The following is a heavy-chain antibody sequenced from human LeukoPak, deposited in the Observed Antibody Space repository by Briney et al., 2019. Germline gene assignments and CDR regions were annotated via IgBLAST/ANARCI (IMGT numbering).Heavy chain of an antibody. V-gene: IGHV4-39*01. CDR2: IYYSGST. Sequence: SETLSLTCTVSGGSISSSSYYWGWIRQPPGKGLEWIGSIYYSGSTYYNPSLKSRVTISVDTSKNQFALKLSSVTAADTAVYYCAHFRGGAFDFWGQGTMITVSA. CDR3: AHFRGGAFDF. J-gene: IGHJ3*01. D-gene: IGHD3-16*01. CDR1: GGSISSSSYY.